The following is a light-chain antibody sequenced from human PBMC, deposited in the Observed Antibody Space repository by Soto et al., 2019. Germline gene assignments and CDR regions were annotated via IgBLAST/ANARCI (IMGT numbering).Light chain of an antibody. V-gene: IGKV3-15*01. J-gene: IGKJ2*01. CDR3: LQYDNWPPT. CDR1: QSVSSD. Sequence: EMVMTQSPATQSVSPGERVTLSCRATQSVSSDLAWYQQRPGQAPRLLIYGASTRATGIAARFSGSGSGTEFTLTISSLESGDFAVYYCLQYDNWPPTFGQGTKLEIK. CDR2: GAS.